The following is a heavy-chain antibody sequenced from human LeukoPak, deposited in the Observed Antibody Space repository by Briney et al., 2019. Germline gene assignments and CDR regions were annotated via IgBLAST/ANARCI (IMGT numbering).Heavy chain of an antibody. J-gene: IGHJ4*02. CDR3: ARERTGNSDSSGHYDY. D-gene: IGHD3-22*01. Sequence: ASVKVSCKASGYTFTSYYMHWVRQAPGQGLEWMGIMNPSGGSTSYAQKFQGRVTMTRGTSTSTVYMELSSLRSEDTAVYYCARERTGNSDSSGHYDYWGQGTLVTVSS. CDR1: GYTFTSYY. V-gene: IGHV1-46*01. CDR2: MNPSGGST.